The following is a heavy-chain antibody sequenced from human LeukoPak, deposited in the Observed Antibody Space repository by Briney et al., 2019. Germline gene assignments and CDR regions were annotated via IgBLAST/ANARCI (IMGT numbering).Heavy chain of an antibody. CDR2: INPNSGGT. CDR1: GYTFTGYY. CDR3: ARDLGLDTTMIFFDY. J-gene: IGHJ4*02. Sequence: GASVKVSCKASGYTFTGYYMHWVRQAPGQGLEWMGWINPNSGGTNYAQKFQGRVTMTRDTSISTAYMELSRLRSDDTAVYYCARDLGLDTTMIFFDYWGQGTVVTVSS. D-gene: IGHD5-18*01. V-gene: IGHV1-2*02.